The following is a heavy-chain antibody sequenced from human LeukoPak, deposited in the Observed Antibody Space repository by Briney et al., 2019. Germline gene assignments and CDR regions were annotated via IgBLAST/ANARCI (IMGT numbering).Heavy chain of an antibody. Sequence: GGSLRLSCAASGFTFSSYAMHWVRQAPGKGLEWVAVISYDGSNKYYADSVKGRFTISRDNSKNSLYLQMNSLRAEDTAVYYCARANMAAAAGTNLYYYYYYGMDVWGQGTTVTVSS. V-gene: IGHV3-30*04. J-gene: IGHJ6*02. CDR2: ISYDGSNK. CDR3: ARANMAAAAGTNLYYYYYYGMDV. D-gene: IGHD6-13*01. CDR1: GFTFSSYA.